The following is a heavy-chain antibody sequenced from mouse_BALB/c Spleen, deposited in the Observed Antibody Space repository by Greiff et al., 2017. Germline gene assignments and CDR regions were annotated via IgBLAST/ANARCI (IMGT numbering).Heavy chain of an antibody. CDR1: GYTFTDYN. CDR3: AREGIKTWFAY. V-gene: IGHV1S29*02. Sequence: DVQLQESGPELVKPGASVKISCKASGYTFTDYNMHWVKQSHGKSLEWIGYIYPYNGGTGYNQKFKSKATLTVDKSSSTAYMELARLTSEDSAIYYCAREGIKTWFAYWGQGTLVTVSA. CDR2: IYPYNGGT. J-gene: IGHJ3*01. D-gene: IGHD2-4*01.